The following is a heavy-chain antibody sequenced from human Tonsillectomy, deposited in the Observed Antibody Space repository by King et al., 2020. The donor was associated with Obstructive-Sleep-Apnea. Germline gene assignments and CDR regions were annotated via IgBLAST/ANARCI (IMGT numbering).Heavy chain of an antibody. Sequence: VQLVESGGGLVQPGGSLRLSCAASGFTFSSYAMSWVRQAPGKGLEWVSVISGSGDNTYYADSVKGRFTISRDNSKNTLYMQMNSLRAEDTALYYCAKGSYGGNWVGDPWGQGTLVTVSS. CDR2: ISGSGDNT. CDR1: GFTFSSYA. V-gene: IGHV3-23*04. CDR3: AKGSYGGNWVGDP. D-gene: IGHD4-23*01. J-gene: IGHJ5*02.